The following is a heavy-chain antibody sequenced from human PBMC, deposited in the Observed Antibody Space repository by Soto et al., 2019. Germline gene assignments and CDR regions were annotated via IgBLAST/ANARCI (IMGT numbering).Heavy chain of an antibody. CDR1: GGTFGSDA. CDR3: ARDRTDSGYYTNWLDP. J-gene: IGHJ5*02. D-gene: IGHD3-22*01. V-gene: IGHV1-69*06. Sequence: QVHLMQSGAEVKKPGSSVEVSCKASGGTFGSDAITWVRQAPGQGLEWVGRIIPIFGTTNYAQNLQGRVTISADKSTLTSYMELHSLTSDDTALYYCARDRTDSGYYTNWLDPWGQGTQVTVSS. CDR2: IIPIFGTT.